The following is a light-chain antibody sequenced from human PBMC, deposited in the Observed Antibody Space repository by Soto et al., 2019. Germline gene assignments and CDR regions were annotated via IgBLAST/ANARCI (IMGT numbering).Light chain of an antibody. V-gene: IGLV4-69*01. Sequence: QLVLTQSPSASASLGASVKLTCTLSSGHSNYAIAWHQQQSEKGPRYLLKLNSDGSHSKGDGIPDRFSGSSSGAERYLTLSGLQSEDEADYYCQTWGSGIVVFGGGTKLTVL. CDR2: LNSDGSH. CDR3: QTWGSGIVV. CDR1: SGHSNYA. J-gene: IGLJ2*01.